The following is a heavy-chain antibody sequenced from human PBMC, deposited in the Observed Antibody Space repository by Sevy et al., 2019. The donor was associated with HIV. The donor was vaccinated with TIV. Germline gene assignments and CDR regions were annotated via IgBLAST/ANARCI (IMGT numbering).Heavy chain of an antibody. CDR2: IIPIFGTA. Sequence: ASVKVSCKASGGTFSSYAISWVRQAPGQGLEWMGGIIPIFGTANYAQKFQGRVTITADESTRTAYMELSSLRSEDTAVYYCARGGGWDTAMVDDAFDIWGQGTMVTVSS. D-gene: IGHD5-18*01. V-gene: IGHV1-69*01. CDR1: GGTFSSYA. J-gene: IGHJ3*02. CDR3: ARGGGWDTAMVDDAFDI.